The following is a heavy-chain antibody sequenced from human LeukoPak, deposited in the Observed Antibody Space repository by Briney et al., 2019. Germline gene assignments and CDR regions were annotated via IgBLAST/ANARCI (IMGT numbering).Heavy chain of an antibody. D-gene: IGHD6-13*01. Sequence: SETLSLTCTVSGGSISSYYWSWIRQPAGKGLEWIGRIYTSGSTNYNPSLKSRVTMSVDTSKNQFSLKLSSVTAADTAVYYCARDSLGYSSSWFDYWGQGTLVTVSS. CDR3: ARDSLGYSSSWFDY. V-gene: IGHV4-4*07. J-gene: IGHJ4*02. CDR1: GGSISSYY. CDR2: IYTSGST.